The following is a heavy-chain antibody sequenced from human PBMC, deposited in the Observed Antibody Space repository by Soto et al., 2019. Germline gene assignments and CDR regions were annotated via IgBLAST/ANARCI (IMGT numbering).Heavy chain of an antibody. D-gene: IGHD3-16*02. CDR2: ISGSGGST. CDR1: GFTFSSYA. Sequence: EVQLLESGGGLVQPGGSLRLSCAASGFTFSSYAMSWVRQAPGKGLEWVSAISGSGGSTYYADSVKGRFTISRDNSKNTLYLQMNSLRAEDTAVYYCAKDYNDYIWGSYRYDPPRYWGQGTLVTVSS. J-gene: IGHJ4*02. V-gene: IGHV3-23*01. CDR3: AKDYNDYIWGSYRYDPPRY.